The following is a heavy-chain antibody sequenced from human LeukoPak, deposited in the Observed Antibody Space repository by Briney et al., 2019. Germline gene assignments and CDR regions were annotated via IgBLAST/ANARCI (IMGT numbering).Heavy chain of an antibody. V-gene: IGHV4-30-4*08. Sequence: PSQTLSLTCTVSGGSISRGDYYWSWIRQPPGRGVGWIGYFYYSGSTYYNPSLKSRVTISVDTSKNQFSLKLSSVTAADTAVYYCARDHCSSTSCYEGGFDYWGQGTLVTVSP. CDR1: GGSISRGDYY. CDR3: ARDHCSSTSCYEGGFDY. D-gene: IGHD2-2*01. J-gene: IGHJ4*02. CDR2: FYYSGST.